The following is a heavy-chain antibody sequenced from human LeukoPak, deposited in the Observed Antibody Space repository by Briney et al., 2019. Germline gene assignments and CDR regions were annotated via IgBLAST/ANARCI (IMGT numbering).Heavy chain of an antibody. CDR2: ISAYNGNT. CDR1: GYTFTSYG. D-gene: IGHD3-22*01. J-gene: IGHJ4*02. CDR3: ARAFSPTYYYDSSGYYLDY. Sequence: ASVKVSCKASGYTFTSYGISWVRQAPGQGLEWMGWISAYNGNTNYAQKLQDRVTMTTDTSTSTAYMELRSLRSDDTAVYYCARAFSPTYYYDSSGYYLDYWGQGTLVTVSS. V-gene: IGHV1-18*01.